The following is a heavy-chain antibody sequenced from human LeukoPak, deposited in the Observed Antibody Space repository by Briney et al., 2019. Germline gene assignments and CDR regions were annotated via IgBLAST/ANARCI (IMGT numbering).Heavy chain of an antibody. CDR3: ARADLYSYGYGY. V-gene: IGHV1-69*06. J-gene: IGHJ4*02. CDR1: GGTFSSYA. D-gene: IGHD5-18*01. Sequence: SVKVSGKASGGTFSSYAISWVRQAPGQGLEWMGGIIPIFGTANYAQKFQGRVTITADKSTSTAYMELSSLRSEDTAVYYCARADLYSYGYGYWGQGTLVTVSS. CDR2: IIPIFGTA.